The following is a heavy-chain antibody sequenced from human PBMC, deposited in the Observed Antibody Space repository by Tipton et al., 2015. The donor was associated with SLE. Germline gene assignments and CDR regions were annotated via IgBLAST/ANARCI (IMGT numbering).Heavy chain of an antibody. D-gene: IGHD3-22*01. CDR1: GYSISSGYY. Sequence: TLSLTCAVSGYSISSGYYWGWIRQPPGKGLEWIGRIYHSGSTYYNPSLKSRVTISVDTSKNQFSLKLSSVTAADTAVYYRARVAWDYYDSSGDAFDIWGQGTMVTVSS. CDR2: IYHSGST. V-gene: IGHV4-38-2*01. CDR3: ARVAWDYYDSSGDAFDI. J-gene: IGHJ3*02.